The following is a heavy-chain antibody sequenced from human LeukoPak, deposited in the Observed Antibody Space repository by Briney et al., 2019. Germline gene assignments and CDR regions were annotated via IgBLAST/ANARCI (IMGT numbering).Heavy chain of an antibody. CDR3: ATGRDVLLWFGELLGDY. D-gene: IGHD3-10*01. V-gene: IGHV3-66*01. CDR2: IRSDGTT. CDR1: GFTVSSNY. Sequence: GGSLRLSCAASGFTVSSNYMSWVRQAPGKGLEWVSVIRSDGTTDYADSVKGRFDVSRDNSKNTLYLQMNSLRAEDTAVYYCATGRDVLLWFGELLGDYWGQGTLVTVSS. J-gene: IGHJ4*02.